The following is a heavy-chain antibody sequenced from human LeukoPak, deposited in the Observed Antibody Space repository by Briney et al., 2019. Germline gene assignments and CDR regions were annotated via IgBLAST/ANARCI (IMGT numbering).Heavy chain of an antibody. J-gene: IGHJ4*02. Sequence: SETLSLTCAVYGGSFSGYYWSWIRQPPGKGLEWIGEINHSGSVNCNPSLKNRVTLSVDTSKNQFSLRLSSVAAADTAVYYCARRLVATGASQVSDDWGQGTLVTVSS. CDR1: GGSFSGYY. CDR3: ARRLVATGASQVSDD. CDR2: INHSGSV. V-gene: IGHV4-34*01. D-gene: IGHD1-26*01.